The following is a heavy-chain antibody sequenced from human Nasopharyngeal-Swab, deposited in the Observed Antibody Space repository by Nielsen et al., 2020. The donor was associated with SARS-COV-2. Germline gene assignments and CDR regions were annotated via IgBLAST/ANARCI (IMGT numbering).Heavy chain of an antibody. J-gene: IGHJ4*02. V-gene: IGHV1-46*01. D-gene: IGHD3-22*01. Sequence: WVRQAPGQGLEWMGIINPSGGSTSYAQKFQGRVTMTKDTSTSTVYMELSSLRSEDTAVYYCARGDYYDSSGYSQFWGQGTLVPSPQ. CDR3: ARGDYYDSSGYSQF. CDR2: INPSGGST.